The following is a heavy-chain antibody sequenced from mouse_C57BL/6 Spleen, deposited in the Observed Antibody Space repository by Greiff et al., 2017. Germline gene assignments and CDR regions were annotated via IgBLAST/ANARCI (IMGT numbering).Heavy chain of an antibody. CDR1: GYTFTSYW. CDR2: IYPGSGST. D-gene: IGHD1-1*01. V-gene: IGHV1-55*01. CDR3: ARLPTTVVDYAMDY. Sequence: QVQLQQPGAELVKPGASVQMSCKASGYTFTSYWITWVKQRPGQGLEWIGDIYPGSGSTNYNEKFKSKATLTVDTSSSTAYMKLSSLTSEDSAVYYCARLPTTVVDYAMDYWGQGTSVTVSS. J-gene: IGHJ4*01.